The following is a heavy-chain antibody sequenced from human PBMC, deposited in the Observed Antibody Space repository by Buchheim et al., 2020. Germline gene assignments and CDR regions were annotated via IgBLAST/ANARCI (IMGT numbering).Heavy chain of an antibody. Sequence: QVQLQESGPGLAKPSETLSLTCTVSGGSVSSGNYYWSWIRQPPGKGLEWIGSIYYSGNTNYNPSLKSRATISVDTSNNQFSLKLISLTAADTAVYYCARGPRSITWFDPWGQGTL. J-gene: IGHJ5*02. D-gene: IGHD6-6*01. V-gene: IGHV4-61*01. CDR2: IYYSGNT. CDR3: ARGPRSITWFDP. CDR1: GGSVSSGNYY.